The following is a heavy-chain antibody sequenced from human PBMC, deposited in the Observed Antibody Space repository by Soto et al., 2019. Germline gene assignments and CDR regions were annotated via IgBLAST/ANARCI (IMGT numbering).Heavy chain of an antibody. V-gene: IGHV4-34*01. CDR3: ARRGGHYESKKGMDV. CDR1: GGPFSGYF. Sequence: SETLSLTCAVYGGPFSGYFWSWIRQPPGKGLEWIGEVSRSGTTNYNPSLKSRVTISVDTSKNQFSLKLTFVTAADRGVYYCARRGGHYESKKGMDVWGQGTTVT. D-gene: IGHD3-22*01. J-gene: IGHJ6*02. CDR2: VSRSGTT.